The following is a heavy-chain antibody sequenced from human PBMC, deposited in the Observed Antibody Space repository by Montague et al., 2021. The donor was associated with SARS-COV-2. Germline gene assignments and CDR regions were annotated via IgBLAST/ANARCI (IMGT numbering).Heavy chain of an antibody. V-gene: IGHV4-4*02. CDR3: ARGAPMVQGAGNWFDP. J-gene: IGHJ5*02. D-gene: IGHD3-10*01. Sequence: SETLSLTCSVSGHSIWSSDWWTWVRQPPGKGLEWIGYIYYSGITYYNPSLKSRVSISLDRSKNQFSLNVRSVTAADTAVYYCARGAPMVQGAGNWFDPWGQGTLVTVS. CDR2: IYYSGIT. CDR1: GHSIWSSDW.